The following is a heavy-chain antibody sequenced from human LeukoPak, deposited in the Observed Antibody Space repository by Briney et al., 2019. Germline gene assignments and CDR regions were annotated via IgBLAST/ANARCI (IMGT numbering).Heavy chain of an antibody. J-gene: IGHJ5*01. CDR3: ARGAGSSWFYS. Sequence: GGSLRLSCAASGFTFSNYAMSWVRHAPGKGLEWVSGISGSGGSTNXADSVKGRFTNSRDNSKNTLYLQMNSLRAEDTAVYYCARGAGSSWFYSWGQGTLVTVSS. V-gene: IGHV3-23*01. D-gene: IGHD6-13*01. CDR2: ISGSGGST. CDR1: GFTFSNYA.